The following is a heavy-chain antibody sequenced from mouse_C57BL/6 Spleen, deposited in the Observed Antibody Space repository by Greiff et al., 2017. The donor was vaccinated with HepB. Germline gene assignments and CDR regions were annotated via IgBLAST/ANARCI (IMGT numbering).Heavy chain of an antibody. Sequence: QVQLQQSGPELVKPGASVKISCKASGYAFSSSWMNWVKQRPGKGLEWIGRIYPGDGDTNYNGKFKGKATLTAAKSSSTAYMQLSSLTSEDSAVYFCARWDYGSSYGDYWGQGTTLTVSS. D-gene: IGHD1-1*01. J-gene: IGHJ2*01. CDR3: ARWDYGSSYGDY. CDR2: IYPGDGDT. V-gene: IGHV1-82*01. CDR1: GYAFSSSW.